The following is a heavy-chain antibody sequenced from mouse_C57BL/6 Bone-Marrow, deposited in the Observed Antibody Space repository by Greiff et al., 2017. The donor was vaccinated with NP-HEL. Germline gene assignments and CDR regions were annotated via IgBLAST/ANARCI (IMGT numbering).Heavy chain of an antibody. CDR1: GYTFTSYG. J-gene: IGHJ2*01. Sequence: VQLQQSGAELARPGASVKLSCKASGYTFTSYGISWVKQRTGQGLEWIGEIYPRSGNTYYNEKFKGTATLTADKSSSPAYMELRSLTSEDSADYCWARTRSCYAPFYYGGQGTTPTVSA. D-gene: IGHD2-12*01. CDR2: IYPRSGNT. V-gene: IGHV1-81*01. CDR3: ARTRSCYAPFYY.